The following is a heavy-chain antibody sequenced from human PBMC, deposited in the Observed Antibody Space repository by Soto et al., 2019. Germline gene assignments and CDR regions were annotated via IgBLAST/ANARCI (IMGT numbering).Heavy chain of an antibody. CDR3: ARGAKWLPIDY. Sequence: QVQLQESGSGLVRPSDTLSLTCTVYGGSISGNYWSWIRQSPGKGLEWIGYIYYSGYTKYNPTLKSRVTISVDTSENQFSLKVTSATAAETAVYYCARGAKWLPIDYWGRGTLVTVSS. CDR2: IYYSGYT. J-gene: IGHJ4*02. D-gene: IGHD5-12*01. V-gene: IGHV4-59*07. CDR1: GGSISGNY.